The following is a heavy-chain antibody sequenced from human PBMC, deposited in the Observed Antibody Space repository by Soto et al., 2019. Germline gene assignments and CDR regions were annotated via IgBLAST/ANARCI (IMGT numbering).Heavy chain of an antibody. Sequence: EVQLVESGGGLVQPGGSLRLSCAASGFTFSSYAMHWVRRAPGKGLEYVSAISSSGDSTYYADSVKGRYTMSRDNSKNTLYLQMGSLRAEDMAVYYCARGGCGDGGYDVYHMDVWGKGTTVTVSS. J-gene: IGHJ6*03. D-gene: IGHD5-12*01. CDR2: ISSSGDST. V-gene: IGHV3-64*07. CDR1: GFTFSSYA. CDR3: ARGGCGDGGYDVYHMDV.